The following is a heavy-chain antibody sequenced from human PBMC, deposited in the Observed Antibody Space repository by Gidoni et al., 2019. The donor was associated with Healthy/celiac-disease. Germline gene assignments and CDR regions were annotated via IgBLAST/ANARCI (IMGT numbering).Heavy chain of an antibody. Sequence: EAQLVESGGGLVQLGRSLRRSCAAPGFTLDDYGMHWVRQAPGTGLGWVSGIGWNGGSIGYADSVKSRFTISRDNAKDSLYLQMNGLRAEDTALYYCAKYIVAMAGRGGFDYWGQGTLVTVSS. D-gene: IGHD6-19*01. V-gene: IGHV3-9*01. J-gene: IGHJ4*02. CDR3: AKYIVAMAGRGGFDY. CDR2: IGWNGGSI. CDR1: GFTLDDYG.